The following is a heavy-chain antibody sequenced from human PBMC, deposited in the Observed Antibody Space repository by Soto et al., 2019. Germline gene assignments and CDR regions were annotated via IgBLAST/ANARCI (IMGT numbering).Heavy chain of an antibody. D-gene: IGHD6-13*01. CDR2: IKQDGSEK. CDR3: ARIASAGRGWDV. CDR1: GFTFSSYW. J-gene: IGHJ6*02. V-gene: IGHV3-7*01. Sequence: EVQLVESGGGLVQPGGSLRLSCAASGFTFSSYWMSWVRQAPVKGLEWLGNIKQDGSEKNYVDFMEGRFTISRDNAENSLYLQMNSLRAEDTAVYYCARIASAGRGWDVWGQGTTVVVSS.